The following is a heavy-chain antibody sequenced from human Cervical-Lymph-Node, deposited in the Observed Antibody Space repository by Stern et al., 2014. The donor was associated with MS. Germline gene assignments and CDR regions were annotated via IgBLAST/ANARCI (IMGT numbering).Heavy chain of an antibody. Sequence: VQLVESGAEVKKPGASVKVSCEASGYTFNRYYMHWVRQAPGQGLEWMGMINPSGGSTNDAQKFQGRVTMTRDTSTSTVYMELNSLRSDDTATYYCARDAHGDSFDYWGQGTLVTVSS. V-gene: IGHV1-46*02. CDR1: GYTFNRYY. CDR2: INPSGGST. D-gene: IGHD4-17*01. J-gene: IGHJ4*02. CDR3: ARDAHGDSFDY.